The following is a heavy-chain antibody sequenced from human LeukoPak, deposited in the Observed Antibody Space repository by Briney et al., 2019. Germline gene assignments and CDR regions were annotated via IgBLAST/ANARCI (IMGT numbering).Heavy chain of an antibody. CDR1: GFTFSDYY. Sequence: GGSLRLSCAASGFTFSDYYMSWIRQAPGKGLEWVPYISSSGSTIYYADSVKGRFTISRDNAKNSLYLQMNSLRAEDTAVYYCARVATTSSKWSLDYWGQGTLVTVSS. D-gene: IGHD2-2*01. CDR2: ISSSGSTI. CDR3: ARVATTSSKWSLDY. J-gene: IGHJ4*02. V-gene: IGHV3-11*04.